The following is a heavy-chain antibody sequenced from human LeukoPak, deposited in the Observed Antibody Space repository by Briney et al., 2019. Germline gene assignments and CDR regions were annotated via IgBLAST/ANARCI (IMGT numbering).Heavy chain of an antibody. CDR3: ARQQIVVGDFDY. Sequence: PGGSLRLSCAASGLTVSSYEMNWVRQAPGKGLEWVSYISSSGSTIYYADSVKGRFTISRDNAKNSLYLQMNSLRAEDTAVYYCARQQIVVGDFDYWGQGTLVTVSS. CDR1: GLTVSSYE. V-gene: IGHV3-48*03. CDR2: ISSSGSTI. D-gene: IGHD2-2*01. J-gene: IGHJ4*02.